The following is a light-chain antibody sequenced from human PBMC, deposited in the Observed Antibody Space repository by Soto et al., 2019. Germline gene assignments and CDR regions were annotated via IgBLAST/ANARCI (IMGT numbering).Light chain of an antibody. CDR3: QQYNNWPPIT. Sequence: EIVLTQSPGTVSLSPGERATLSCSASQSVTSSYLAWYQQKPGQAPRLLIYGASTRATGIPARFSGSGSGTEFTLTISSLQSEDFAVYHCQQYNNWPPITFGQGTRLEIK. CDR1: QSVTSSY. V-gene: IGKV3-15*01. CDR2: GAS. J-gene: IGKJ5*01.